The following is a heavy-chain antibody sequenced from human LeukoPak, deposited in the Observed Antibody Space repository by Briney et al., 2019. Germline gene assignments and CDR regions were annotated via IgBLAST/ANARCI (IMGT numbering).Heavy chain of an antibody. CDR3: AKGSSSWLLRYYFDY. V-gene: IGHV4-39*07. CDR2: IYYSGST. Sequence: SESLSLTCTVSGGSISSSSYYWGWIREPPGKGLEWIGSIYYSGSTYYNPSLKSRVTVSVDTSKNHFSLRPTSLTAADPAVYYRAKGSSSWLLRYYFDYWGQGTLVTVSS. CDR1: GGSISSSSYY. J-gene: IGHJ4*02. D-gene: IGHD6-13*01.